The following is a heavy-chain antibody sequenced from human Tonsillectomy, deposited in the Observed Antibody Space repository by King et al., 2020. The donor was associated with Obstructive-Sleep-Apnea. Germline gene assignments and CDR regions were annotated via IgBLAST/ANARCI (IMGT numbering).Heavy chain of an antibody. Sequence: VQLVESGGGVVQPGRSLRLSCAASGFTFSNYAMHWVRQAPGKGLEWVAVISYDGRNKYYADSVKGRFTISRDNSRNTLYLQMNSLRAEDTAVYYCARDPSRFLFDYWGQGTLVTVSS. CDR1: GFTFSNYA. J-gene: IGHJ4*02. CDR2: ISYDGRNK. D-gene: IGHD2-21*01. V-gene: IGHV3-30-3*01. CDR3: ARDPSRFLFDY.